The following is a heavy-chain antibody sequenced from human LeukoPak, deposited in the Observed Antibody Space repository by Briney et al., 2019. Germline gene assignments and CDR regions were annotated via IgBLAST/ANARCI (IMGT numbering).Heavy chain of an antibody. Sequence: SETLSLTCTVSGGSISSYYWSWLRQPPGKGLEWIGYIYYSGSTNYNPSLKSRVTISVDTSKNQFSLKPSSVTAADTAVYYCAREVMVLGVVTATVYFDYWGQGTLVTVSS. CDR3: AREVMVLGVVTATVYFDY. CDR1: GGSISSYY. D-gene: IGHD3-3*01. J-gene: IGHJ4*02. V-gene: IGHV4-59*01. CDR2: IYYSGST.